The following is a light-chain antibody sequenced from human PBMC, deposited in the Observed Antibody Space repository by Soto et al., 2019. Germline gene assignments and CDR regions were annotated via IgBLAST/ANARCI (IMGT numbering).Light chain of an antibody. J-gene: IGLJ1*01. CDR3: SSYTNTKSYV. CDR2: AVS. V-gene: IGLV2-14*03. Sequence: QSVLTQPVSVSGSPGQSITIPCTATSSDVGDYNYVSWYQQHPGKAPKVMIFAVSNRPSGVSNRFSGSKSGNTASLTISGLQAEDEADYYCSSYTNTKSYVFGTGTKVTVL. CDR1: SSDVGDYNY.